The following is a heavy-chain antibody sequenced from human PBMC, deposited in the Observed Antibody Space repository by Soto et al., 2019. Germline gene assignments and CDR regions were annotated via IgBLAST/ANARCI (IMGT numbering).Heavy chain of an antibody. CDR1: GYTLTELS. J-gene: IGHJ3*02. V-gene: IGHV1-24*01. CDR3: ATLGHPDIVVVPAAIDRNAFDI. Sequence: ASVKVSCKVSGYTLTELSMHWVRQAPGKGLEWMGGFDPEDGETIYAQKFQGRVTMTEDTSTDTAYMERSSLRSEDTAVYYCATLGHPDIVVVPAAIDRNAFDIWGQGAMVTVSS. D-gene: IGHD2-2*01. CDR2: FDPEDGET.